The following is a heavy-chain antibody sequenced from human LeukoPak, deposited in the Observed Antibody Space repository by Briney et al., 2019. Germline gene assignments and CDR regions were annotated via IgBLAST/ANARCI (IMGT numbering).Heavy chain of an antibody. CDR3: ARDVRWVVDAFDI. CDR2: IYTSGST. D-gene: IGHD2-15*01. J-gene: IGHJ3*02. V-gene: IGHV4-61*02. Sequence: SQTLSLTCTVSGGSISSGTYYWSWIRQPAGRGLEWIGRIYTSGSTNYNPSLKSRVTISVDTSKNQFSLKLSSVTAADTAVYYCARDVRWVVDAFDIWGQGTMVTVSS. CDR1: GGSISSGTYY.